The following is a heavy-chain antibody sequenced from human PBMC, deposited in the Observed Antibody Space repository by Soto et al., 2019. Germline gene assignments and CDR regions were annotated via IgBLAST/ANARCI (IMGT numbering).Heavy chain of an antibody. Sequence: GGSLRLSCAASGFTFSSYAMSWVRQAPGKGLEWVSAISGSGGSTYYADSVKGRFTISRDNSKNTLYLQMNSLRAEDTAVYYCAKGYDFWSGYYYPYGMDVCGQGTTVTVSS. V-gene: IGHV3-23*01. D-gene: IGHD3-3*01. CDR1: GFTFSSYA. CDR2: ISGSGGST. CDR3: AKGYDFWSGYYYPYGMDV. J-gene: IGHJ6*02.